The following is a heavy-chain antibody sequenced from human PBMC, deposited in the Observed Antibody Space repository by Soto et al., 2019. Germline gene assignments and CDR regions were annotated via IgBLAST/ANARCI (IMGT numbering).Heavy chain of an antibody. V-gene: IGHV1-18*01. J-gene: IGHJ6*02. CDR3: ASSAGTTGTTHYYGMDV. CDR2: ISAYNGNT. D-gene: IGHD1-1*01. Sequence: GASVKVSCKASGYTFTSYGISWVRQAPGQGLEWMGWISAYNGNTNYAQKLQGRVTMTTDTSTSTAYMELRSLRSDDTAVYYCASSAGTTGTTHYYGMDVWGQGTTVTVSS. CDR1: GYTFTSYG.